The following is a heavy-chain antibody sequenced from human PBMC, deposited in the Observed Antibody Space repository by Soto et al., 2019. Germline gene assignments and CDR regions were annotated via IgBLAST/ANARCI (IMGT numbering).Heavy chain of an antibody. CDR3: AREYYDFWSGQIYYYYYYMDV. CDR2: ISSNGGST. V-gene: IGHV3-64*01. J-gene: IGHJ6*03. Sequence: EVQLVESGGGLVQPGGSLRLSCAASGFTFSSYAMHWVRQAPGKGLEYVSAISSNGGSTYYANSVKGRFTISRDNSKNTLYLQMGSLRADDMAVYYCAREYYDFWSGQIYYYYYYMDVWGKGTTVTVSS. CDR1: GFTFSSYA. D-gene: IGHD3-3*01.